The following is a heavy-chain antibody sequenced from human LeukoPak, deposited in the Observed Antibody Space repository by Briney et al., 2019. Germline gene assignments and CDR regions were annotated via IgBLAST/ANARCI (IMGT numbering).Heavy chain of an antibody. V-gene: IGHV4-34*01. J-gene: IGHJ5*02. CDR3: ARDPYGDYLSWLDP. CDR2: INHSGST. D-gene: IGHD4-17*01. Sequence: SETLSLTCAFYGGSFSGYYWSWIRQPPGKGLKWIGEINHSGSTNYNPSLKSRVTISVDTSKNQFSLKLSSVTAADTAVYYCARDPYGDYLSWLDPWGQGTLVTFSS. CDR1: GGSFSGYY.